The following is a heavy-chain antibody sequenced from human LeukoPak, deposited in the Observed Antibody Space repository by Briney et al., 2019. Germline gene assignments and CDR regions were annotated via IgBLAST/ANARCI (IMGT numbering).Heavy chain of an antibody. CDR3: AYLAAGYFDY. V-gene: IGHV1-8*01. CDR2: MNPNSGNT. Sequence: ASVKVSCKASGYTFTSYDINWVRQATGQGLEWMGWMNPNSGNTGYAQKFQGRVTMTRDTSISTAYMELSRLRSDDTAVYYCAYLAAGYFDYWGQGTLVTVSS. J-gene: IGHJ4*02. D-gene: IGHD6-25*01. CDR1: GYTFTSYD.